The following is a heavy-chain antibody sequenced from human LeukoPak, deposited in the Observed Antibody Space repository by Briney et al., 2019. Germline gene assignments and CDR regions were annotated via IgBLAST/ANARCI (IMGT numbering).Heavy chain of an antibody. D-gene: IGHD3-16*01. CDR2: IWYDGSNK. CDR1: GFTFSSYG. CDR3: ARDALATEGYGGAKNWFDP. J-gene: IGHJ5*02. Sequence: GGSLRLSCAASGFTFSSYGMHWVRQAPGKGLEWVAVIWYDGSNKYYADSVKGRFTISRDNSKNTLYLQMNSLRAEDTAVYYCARDALATEGYGGAKNWFDPWGQGTLVTVSS. V-gene: IGHV3-33*08.